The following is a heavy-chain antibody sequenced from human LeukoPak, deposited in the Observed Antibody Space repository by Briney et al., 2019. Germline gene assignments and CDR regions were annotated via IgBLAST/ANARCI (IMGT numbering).Heavy chain of an antibody. CDR1: GGSITSGGYY. Sequence: SETLSLTCTVSGGSITSGGYYWGWIRQPPGKGLEWIGSVYYSGSIHYNPSLKSRVTISADTSKNQISLKLSSVTVADTAVYYCARLRGYSYAGDYWGQGSLVTVSS. CDR3: ARLRGYSYAGDY. CDR2: VYYSGSI. D-gene: IGHD5-18*01. J-gene: IGHJ4*02. V-gene: IGHV4-39*07.